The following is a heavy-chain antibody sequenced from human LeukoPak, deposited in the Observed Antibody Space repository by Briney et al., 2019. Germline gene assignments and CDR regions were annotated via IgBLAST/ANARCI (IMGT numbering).Heavy chain of an antibody. CDR2: ISGSGADI. V-gene: IGHV3-11*01. Sequence: GGSLRLSCAASGFTVSSKFMNWIRQAPGKGLECLSYISGSGADINYVDSVKGRFTISRDNTKNSLYLQMDNLRAEDTAVYYCARYARVFDYWGQGTLVTVSS. CDR3: ARYARVFDY. CDR1: GFTVSSKF. J-gene: IGHJ4*02.